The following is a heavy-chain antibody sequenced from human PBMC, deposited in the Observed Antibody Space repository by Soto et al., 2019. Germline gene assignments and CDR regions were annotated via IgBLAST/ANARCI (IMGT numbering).Heavy chain of an antibody. Sequence: QITLKESGPTLVKPTQVLTLTCSLSGFSLSTLGAGVGWVRQPPGKALEWLALIYWDDDRQYSPSLKTRLTITKDTSKIQVVLTLTNMDPVDTSTYFCAHTQLTTGANAFDVWGQGTIVTVSS. CDR3: AHTQLTTGANAFDV. J-gene: IGHJ3*01. D-gene: IGHD1-1*01. CDR1: GFSLSTLGAG. CDR2: IYWDDDR. V-gene: IGHV2-5*02.